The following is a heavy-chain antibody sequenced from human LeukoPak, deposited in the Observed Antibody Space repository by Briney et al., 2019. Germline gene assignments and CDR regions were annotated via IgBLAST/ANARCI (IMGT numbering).Heavy chain of an antibody. CDR1: GYTFTSYG. CDR3: ARDYLPTRDFWSGYYYYYYYYMDV. J-gene: IGHJ6*03. V-gene: IGHV1-18*01. CDR2: ISAYNGNT. D-gene: IGHD3-3*01. Sequence: ASVKVSCKASGYTFTSYGISWVRQAPGQGLEWMGWISAYNGNTNYAQKLQGRVTMTTDTSTSTAYMELRSLRPDDTAVYYCARDYLPTRDFWSGYYYYYYYYMDVWGKGTTVTVSS.